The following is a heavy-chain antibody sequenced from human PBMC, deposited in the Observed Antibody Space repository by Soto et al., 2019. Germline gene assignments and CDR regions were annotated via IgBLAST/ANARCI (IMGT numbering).Heavy chain of an antibody. J-gene: IGHJ3*02. Sequence: QVQLVQSGAEVKKPGSSVKVSCKASGGTISSYAISWVRQAPGQGLEWMGGIIPMFDTANYAQKFQGRVTITANTSTCTAFMDLSNLRYDDTATYYCAIGHLDSSTRTPGAFDMCGQGIMVTGSS. CDR3: AIGHLDSSTRTPGAFDM. D-gene: IGHD6-6*01. CDR1: GGTISSYA. CDR2: IIPMFDTA. V-gene: IGHV1-69*06.